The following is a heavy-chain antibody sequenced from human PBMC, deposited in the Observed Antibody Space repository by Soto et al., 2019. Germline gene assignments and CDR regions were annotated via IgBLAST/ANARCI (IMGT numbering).Heavy chain of an antibody. V-gene: IGHV3-33*01. CDR3: ARAPRDCTNGVCYFDYYYGMDV. J-gene: IGHJ6*02. CDR1: GFTLSSYG. Sequence: GGSLRLSCAASGFTLSSYGMHWVRQAPGKGLEWVAVIWYDGSNKYYADSVKGRFTISRDNSKNTLYLQMNSLRAEDTAVYYCARAPRDCTNGVCYFDYYYGMDVWGQGTTVTVSS. D-gene: IGHD2-8*01. CDR2: IWYDGSNK.